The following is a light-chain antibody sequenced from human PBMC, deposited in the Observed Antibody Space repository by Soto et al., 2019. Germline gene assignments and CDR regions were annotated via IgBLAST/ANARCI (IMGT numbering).Light chain of an antibody. CDR2: TND. CDR3: AAWDDSLNGYX. V-gene: IGLV1-44*01. Sequence: QSVLTQPPSASGTPGQRVTISCSGSSSNIGVNTVTWYQQLPGTAPKLLIHTNDQRPSGVPDRFSGSKSGTSASLAISGLQSEDEADYYCAAWDDSLNGYXFXTGTKLXV. CDR1: SSNIGVNT. J-gene: IGLJ1*01.